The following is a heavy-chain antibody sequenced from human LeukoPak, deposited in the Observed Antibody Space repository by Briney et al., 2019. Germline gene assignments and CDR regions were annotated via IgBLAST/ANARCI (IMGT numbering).Heavy chain of an antibody. V-gene: IGHV3-7*01. CDR3: ARGQDSSGWYLYYFDY. J-gene: IGHJ4*02. CDR2: IKQDGSEK. CDR1: GFTFSSYW. Sequence: GGSLRLSCAASGFTFSSYWMSWVRQAPGKGLEWVANIKQDGSEKYYVYSVKGRFTISRDNAKNSLYLQINSLRAEDTAVYYCARGQDSSGWYLYYFDYWGQGTLVTVSS. D-gene: IGHD6-19*01.